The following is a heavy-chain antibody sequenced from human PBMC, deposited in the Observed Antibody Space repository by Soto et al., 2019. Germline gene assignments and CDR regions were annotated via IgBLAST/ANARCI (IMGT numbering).Heavy chain of an antibody. CDR2: IYSDGTT. Sequence: GGSLRLSCAASGFTVSSNYMNWVRQAPGKGLEWVSIIYSDGTTSYADSVKGRFTISRDNFKNTLHLQMNSLRAEDTAVYYCAILSNWGQGTLVTV. J-gene: IGHJ4*02. CDR3: AILSN. V-gene: IGHV3-53*01. CDR1: GFTVSSNY. D-gene: IGHD6-6*01.